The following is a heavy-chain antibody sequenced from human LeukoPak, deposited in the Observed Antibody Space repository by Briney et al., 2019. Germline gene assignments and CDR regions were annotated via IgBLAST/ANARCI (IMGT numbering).Heavy chain of an antibody. V-gene: IGHV3-9*01. Sequence: GGSLRLSCAASGFTVSSNYMSWVRQAPGKGLEWVSGISWNSGSIGYADSVKGRFTISRDNAKNSLYLQMNSLRAEDTALYYCAKDMYYDSTLIDYWGQGTLVTVSS. J-gene: IGHJ4*02. CDR1: GFTVSSNY. D-gene: IGHD3-22*01. CDR3: AKDMYYDSTLIDY. CDR2: ISWNSGSI.